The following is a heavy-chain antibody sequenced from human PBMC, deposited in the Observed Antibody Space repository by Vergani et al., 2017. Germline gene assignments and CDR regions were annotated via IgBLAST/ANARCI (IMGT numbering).Heavy chain of an antibody. J-gene: IGHJ4*02. D-gene: IGHD3-16*02. CDR1: GFSFSEYS. V-gene: IGHV3-30*18. CDR2: ISHDGRNE. Sequence: VQLVESGGGLAQPGGSLRLSCAASGFSFSEYSMNWVRQAPGKGLEWVAFISHDGRNERSLDSVKGRFSISRDTSKNTLYLEMHNLTPEDTAVYYCAKDRSFNLGEPFDYWGQGTLVTVSS. CDR3: AKDRSFNLGEPFDY.